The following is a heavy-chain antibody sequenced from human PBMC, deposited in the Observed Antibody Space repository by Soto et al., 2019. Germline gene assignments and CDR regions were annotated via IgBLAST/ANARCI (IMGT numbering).Heavy chain of an antibody. CDR2: IIPIFGTA. Sequence: ASVKVSCKASGGTFSSYAISWVRQAPGQGLEWMGGIIPIFGTANYAQKFQGRVTITADESTSTAYMELSSLRSEDTAVYYCASSTSCYKVGSGCPGGEYLQHWGQGTRVTV. CDR3: ASSTSCYKVGSGCPGGEYLQH. V-gene: IGHV1-69*13. D-gene: IGHD2-2*02. J-gene: IGHJ1*01. CDR1: GGTFSSYA.